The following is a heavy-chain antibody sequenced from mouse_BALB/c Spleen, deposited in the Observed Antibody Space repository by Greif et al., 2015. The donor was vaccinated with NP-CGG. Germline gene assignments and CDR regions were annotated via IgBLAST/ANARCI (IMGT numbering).Heavy chain of an antibody. CDR1: GFTFSDYG. CDR3: ARDYCGRSDWCFDD. Sequence: EVKLMESGGGLVQPGGSRKLFCAASGFTFSDYGIAWVRQAPGKGPEWVAFISSLAYSIYYADTVTGRFTISRENAKNTPFLEVSGMRSADTAVFYCARDYCGRSDWCFDDWGAGTTVTVSS. V-gene: IGHV5-15*02. D-gene: IGHD1-1*01. CDR2: ISSLAYSI. J-gene: IGHJ1*01.